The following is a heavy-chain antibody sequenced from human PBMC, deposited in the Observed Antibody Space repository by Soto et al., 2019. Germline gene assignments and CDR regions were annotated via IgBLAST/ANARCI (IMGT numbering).Heavy chain of an antibody. D-gene: IGHD3-3*01. Sequence: QVQLVQSGAEVKKPGASVKVSCKASGYTFTSYGISWVRQAPGQGLEWMGWISAYNGNTNYAQKLQGRVTMTTDTSTSTAYMELRGLRSDDTAVYYCARDGVPPGYDFWSGNDYWGQGTLVTVSS. CDR1: GYTFTSYG. J-gene: IGHJ4*02. V-gene: IGHV1-18*01. CDR2: ISAYNGNT. CDR3: ARDGVPPGYDFWSGNDY.